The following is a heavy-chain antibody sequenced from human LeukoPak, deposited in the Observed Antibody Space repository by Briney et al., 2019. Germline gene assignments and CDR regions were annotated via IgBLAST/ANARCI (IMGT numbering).Heavy chain of an antibody. Sequence: GGSLRLSCAASGFTFSNYWMHWVRQAPGKGLVWVSRINSDGSSTSYADSVKGRFTISRDNAKNTLYLQMNSLRAEDTAVYYCARVPYCSGGSCKYYFDYWGQGTLVTVSS. J-gene: IGHJ4*02. CDR2: INSDGSST. V-gene: IGHV3-74*01. CDR1: GFTFSNYW. D-gene: IGHD2-15*01. CDR3: ARVPYCSGGSCKYYFDY.